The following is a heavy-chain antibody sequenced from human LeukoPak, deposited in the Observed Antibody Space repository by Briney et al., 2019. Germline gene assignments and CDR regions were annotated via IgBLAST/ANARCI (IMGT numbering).Heavy chain of an antibody. CDR3: AREGGKMAIISYYYYGMDV. CDR2: ISSSGSTI. D-gene: IGHD5-24*01. Sequence: GGSLRLSCAASGFTFSSYEMNWVRQAPGKGLEWVSYISSSGSTIYYADSVKGRFTISRDNAKNSLYLQMNSLRAEDTAVYYCAREGGKMAIISYYYYGMDVWGQGTTVTVSS. CDR1: GFTFSSYE. V-gene: IGHV3-48*03. J-gene: IGHJ6*02.